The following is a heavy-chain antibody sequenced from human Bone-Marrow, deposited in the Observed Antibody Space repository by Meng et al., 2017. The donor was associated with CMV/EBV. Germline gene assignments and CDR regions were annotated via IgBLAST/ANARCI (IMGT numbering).Heavy chain of an antibody. CDR3: ARSLFDSNDPFDY. Sequence: GESLKLSCAASGFTVSRNYMNWVRQAPGKGLEWVSYIRSSGRAVHYADSLRGRFNVSRDNAKNSLYLQMNSLRADDTDVYYCARSLFDSNDPFDYWGQGAVVTVSS. D-gene: IGHD3-22*01. CDR2: IRSSGRAV. V-gene: IGHV3-48*04. CDR1: GFTVSRNY. J-gene: IGHJ4*02.